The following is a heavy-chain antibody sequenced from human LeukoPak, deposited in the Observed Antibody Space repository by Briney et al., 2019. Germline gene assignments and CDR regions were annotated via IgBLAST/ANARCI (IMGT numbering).Heavy chain of an antibody. CDR2: IYYSGST. V-gene: IGHV4-59*08. J-gene: IGHJ6*03. Sequence: SETLSLTCTVSGGSISSYYWSWIRQPPGKGLEWIGYIYYSGSTNYNPSLKSRVTISVDTSKNQFSLKLSSVTAADTAVYYCARHAQVPSYYYYYYMDVWGQGTTVTVPS. CDR1: GGSISSYY. D-gene: IGHD4/OR15-4a*01. CDR3: ARHAQVPSYYYYYYMDV.